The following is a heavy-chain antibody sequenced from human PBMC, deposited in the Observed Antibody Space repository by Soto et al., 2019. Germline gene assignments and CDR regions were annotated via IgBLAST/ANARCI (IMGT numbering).Heavy chain of an antibody. V-gene: IGHV3-15*01. Sequence: GGSLRLSCAASGFTFNNAWMTWVRQAPGKGLEWVGHIKRKTDGGTTDYAAPVKGRFSISRDDSKDTLFLQMNFLKIEDTAVYYCTRPLYSGSYSTYWGQGTQVTVSS. CDR3: TRPLYSGSYSTY. CDR1: GFTFNNAW. J-gene: IGHJ4*02. D-gene: IGHD1-26*01. CDR2: IKRKTDGGTT.